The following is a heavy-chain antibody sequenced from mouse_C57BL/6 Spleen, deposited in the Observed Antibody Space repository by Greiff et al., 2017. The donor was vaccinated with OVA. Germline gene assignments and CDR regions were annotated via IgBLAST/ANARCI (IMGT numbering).Heavy chain of an antibody. CDR3: ARGYDYDEYYFDY. D-gene: IGHD2-4*01. CDR2: IYPSDSET. V-gene: IGHV1-61*01. CDR1: GYTFTSYW. Sequence: QVHVKQPGAELVRPGSSVKLSCKASGYTFTSYWMDWVKQRPGQGLEWIGNIYPSDSETHYNQKFKDKATLTVDKSSSTAYMQLSSLTSEDSAVYYCARGYDYDEYYFDYWGQGTTLTVSS. J-gene: IGHJ2*01.